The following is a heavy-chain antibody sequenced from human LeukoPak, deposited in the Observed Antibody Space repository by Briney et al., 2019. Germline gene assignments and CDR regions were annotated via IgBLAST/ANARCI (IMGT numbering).Heavy chain of an antibody. Sequence: GGSLRLSCAASGFTFSSYAMSWVRQAPGKGLEWVSYISSSGSTIYYADSVKGRFTISRDNAKNSLYLQMNSLRAEDTAVYYCARGEYGSGPHAFDIWGQGTMVTVSS. D-gene: IGHD3-10*01. J-gene: IGHJ3*02. CDR1: GFTFSSYA. V-gene: IGHV3-48*04. CDR3: ARGEYGSGPHAFDI. CDR2: ISSSGSTI.